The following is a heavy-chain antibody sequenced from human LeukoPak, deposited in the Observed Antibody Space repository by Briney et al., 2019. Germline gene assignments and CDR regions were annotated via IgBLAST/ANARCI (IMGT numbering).Heavy chain of an antibody. V-gene: IGHV1-8*01. CDR2: MNPVSGNA. D-gene: IGHD2-2*01. CDR3: ARAPMGTAALY. Sequence: GASLKVSCKASGYTFTNFDINWVRQAPGQGLEWMGWMNPVSGNAGSARKFQGRVTLTGDTSISTAYMELSSLRSDDTAVYYCARAPMGTAALYWGQGTLVTVSS. CDR1: GYTFTNFD. J-gene: IGHJ4*02.